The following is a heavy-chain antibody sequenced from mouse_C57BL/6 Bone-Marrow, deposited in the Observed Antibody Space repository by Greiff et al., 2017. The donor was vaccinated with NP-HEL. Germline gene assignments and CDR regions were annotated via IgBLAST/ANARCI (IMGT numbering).Heavy chain of an antibody. D-gene: IGHD1-1*01. CDR2: IYPRSGNT. V-gene: IGHV1-81*01. Sequence: VKLMESGAELARPGASVKLSCKASGYTFTSYGISWVKQRTGQGLEWIGEIYPRSGNTYYNEKFKGKATLTADKSSSTAYMELRSLTSEDSAVYFCASGSSYFWYFDVWGTGTTVTVSS. CDR1: GYTFTSYG. J-gene: IGHJ1*03. CDR3: ASGSSYFWYFDV.